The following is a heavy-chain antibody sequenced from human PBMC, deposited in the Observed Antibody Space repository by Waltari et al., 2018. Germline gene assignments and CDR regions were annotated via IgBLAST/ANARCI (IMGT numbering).Heavy chain of an antibody. V-gene: IGHV1-18*01. D-gene: IGHD3-10*01. CDR1: GYVFNRYS. CDR2: ISGYDGHT. CDR3: ARGVNEYHSLPQYADY. Sequence: QIHLVQSGPEVKKTGASVKLSCKTSGYVFNRYSINWVRRAPERGLEWMGWISGYDGHTNYTHQLQGRLTMTTDTPTATAYMELRNLISDDTAIYYCARGVNEYHSLPQYADYWGQGTLVTVSS. J-gene: IGHJ4*02.